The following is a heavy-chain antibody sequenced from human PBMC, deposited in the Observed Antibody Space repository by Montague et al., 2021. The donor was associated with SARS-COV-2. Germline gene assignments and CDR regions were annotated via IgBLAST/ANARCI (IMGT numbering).Heavy chain of an antibody. J-gene: IGHJ6*02. V-gene: IGHV4-39*01. D-gene: IGHD3-10*01. CDR3: ARQPVLLWFGELFRGGGMDV. CDR2: IYYSGST. CDR1: GGSISSSSYY. Sequence: SETLSLTCTVSGGSISSSSYYWGWLRQPPGKGLEWIGSIYYSGSTYYNPSLKSRVTISGDTSKNQFSLKLSSVTAADTAVYYCARQPVLLWFGELFRGGGMDVWGQGTTVTVSS.